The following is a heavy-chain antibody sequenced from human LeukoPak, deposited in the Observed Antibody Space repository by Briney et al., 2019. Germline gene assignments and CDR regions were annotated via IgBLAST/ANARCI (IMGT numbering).Heavy chain of an antibody. D-gene: IGHD3-3*01. CDR1: GYTFTNYT. CDR2: IDTNTGNP. Sequence: GASVKVSCKASGYTFTNYTINWVRLAPGQGLERMGWIDTNTGNPTYAQGFTGRFVFSLDTSVTTTYLQISSLKAEDTAVYYCASQPPFWSGYYTYYGMDVWGQGTTVTVSS. J-gene: IGHJ6*02. CDR3: ASQPPFWSGYYTYYGMDV. V-gene: IGHV7-4-1*02.